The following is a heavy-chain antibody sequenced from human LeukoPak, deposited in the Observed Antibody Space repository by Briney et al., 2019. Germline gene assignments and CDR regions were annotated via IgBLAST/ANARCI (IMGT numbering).Heavy chain of an antibody. CDR1: GYSFTSYW. D-gene: IGHD6-13*01. CDR2: IYPGDSDT. Sequence: GESLKISCKGSGYSFTSYWIGWVREMLGKVLEWMGIIYPGDSDTRYSPSFQGQVTISADKSISTAYLQWSSLKASDTAMYYCARQPAAAGDYWGQGTLVTVSS. CDR3: ARQPAAAGDY. V-gene: IGHV5-51*01. J-gene: IGHJ4*02.